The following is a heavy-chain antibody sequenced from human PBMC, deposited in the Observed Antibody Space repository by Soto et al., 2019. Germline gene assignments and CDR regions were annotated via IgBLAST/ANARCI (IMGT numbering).Heavy chain of an antibody. Sequence: ASVKVSCKASGYTFTSYDINWVRQATGQGLEWMGWMNPNSGNTGYAQKFQGRVTMTRNTSISTAYMELSSLRSEDTAVYYCARGFFGYSYGGASYYFDYWGQGTLVTVSS. CDR1: GYTFTSYD. J-gene: IGHJ4*02. V-gene: IGHV1-8*01. D-gene: IGHD5-18*01. CDR3: ARGFFGYSYGGASYYFDY. CDR2: MNPNSGNT.